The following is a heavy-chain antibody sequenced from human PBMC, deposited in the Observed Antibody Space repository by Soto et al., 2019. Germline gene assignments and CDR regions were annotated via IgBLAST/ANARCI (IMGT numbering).Heavy chain of an antibody. CDR2: ISGSGSST. D-gene: IGHD3-9*01. CDR3: AKWQNYDVLTGPVDY. J-gene: IGHJ4*02. CDR1: GFSFSSYA. Sequence: HPGGSLRLSCVASGFSFSSYAMTWVRQAPGKGLEWVSGISGSGSSTYYADSMKGRFTISRDNSKITLYLQMISLRAEDTAVYYCAKWQNYDVLTGPVDYWGQGTLVTVSS. V-gene: IGHV3-23*01.